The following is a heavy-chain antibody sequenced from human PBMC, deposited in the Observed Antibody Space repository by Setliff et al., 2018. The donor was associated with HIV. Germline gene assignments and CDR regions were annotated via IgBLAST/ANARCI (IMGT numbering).Heavy chain of an antibody. CDR1: GGSITSYY. J-gene: IGHJ4*02. Sequence: SETLSLTCTVSGGSITSYYWSWIRQPAGKGLEWFGRIYISGSTNYNPSFESRVTMSIDTSKNQFSLKLSSVTAADTAVYYCARGPYSSGWYGIDYWGQGTLVTVSS. CDR3: ARGPYSSGWYGIDY. V-gene: IGHV4-4*07. CDR2: IYISGST. D-gene: IGHD6-19*01.